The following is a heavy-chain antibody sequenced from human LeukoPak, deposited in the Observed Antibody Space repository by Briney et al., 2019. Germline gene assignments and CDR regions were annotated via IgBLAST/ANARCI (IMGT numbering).Heavy chain of an antibody. Sequence: GGSLRLSCAVSGFTFSSYGMHWVRQAPGKGLEWVAVIWYDGSNKYYADSVKGRFTISRDNSKNTLYLQMNSLRAEDTAVYYCAKDRYSHGMRLSYWGQGTLVTVSS. CDR2: IWYDGSNK. J-gene: IGHJ4*02. D-gene: IGHD5-18*01. CDR3: AKDRYSHGMRLSY. CDR1: GFTFSSYG. V-gene: IGHV3-33*06.